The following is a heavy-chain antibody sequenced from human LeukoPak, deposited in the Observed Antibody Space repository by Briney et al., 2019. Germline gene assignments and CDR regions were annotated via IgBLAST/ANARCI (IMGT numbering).Heavy chain of an antibody. CDR1: GGSFSGYY. CDR3: ARGVSGYYYYGMDV. CDR2: INHSGST. D-gene: IGHD6-25*01. J-gene: IGHJ6*02. V-gene: IGHV4-34*01. Sequence: PSETLSLTCAVYGGSFSGYYWSWIRQPPGKGLEWIGEINHSGSTNYNPSLKSRVTISVVTSKNQFSLKLSSVTAADTAVYYCARGVSGYYYYGMDVWGQGTTVTVSS.